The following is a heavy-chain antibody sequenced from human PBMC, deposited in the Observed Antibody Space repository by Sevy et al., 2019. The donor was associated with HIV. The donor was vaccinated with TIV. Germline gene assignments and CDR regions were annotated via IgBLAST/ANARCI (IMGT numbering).Heavy chain of an antibody. CDR1: GFSLSTSGVG. V-gene: IGHV2-5*02. D-gene: IGHD1-26*01. J-gene: IGHJ4*02. CDR3: AHRKLTWDGREPFDY. CDR2: IYWDDDK. Sequence: SGPTLVNPTQTLTLTCTFSGFSLSTSGVGVGWIRQPPGKALEWLALIYWDDDKRYSQSLKSRLTITKDTSKNQVVLTMTNMDPVDTATYYCAHRKLTWDGREPFDYWGQGTLVTVSS.